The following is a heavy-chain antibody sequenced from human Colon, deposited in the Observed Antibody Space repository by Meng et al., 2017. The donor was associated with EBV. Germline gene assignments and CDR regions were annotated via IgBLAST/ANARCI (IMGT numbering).Heavy chain of an antibody. J-gene: IGHJ5*02. V-gene: IGHV4-30-4*01. Sequence: QLQGSGPELVTPSQPLSLTWAGLGGSIGRGGYYWSWFRQPPGKGLEWIGYNYYSGSTYYLPSLKSRVTISVDTAKNQFSLKLSSVTAADTAVYYCARSAMISAWFDPWGQGTLVTVSS. CDR2: NYYSGST. D-gene: IGHD3-22*01. CDR1: GGSIGRGGYY. CDR3: ARSAMISAWFDP.